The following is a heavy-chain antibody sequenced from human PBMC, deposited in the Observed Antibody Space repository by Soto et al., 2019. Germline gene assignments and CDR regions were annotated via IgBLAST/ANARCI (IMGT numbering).Heavy chain of an antibody. CDR1: GFTFSSYA. V-gene: IGHV3-23*01. J-gene: IGHJ6*01. CDR3: AKDPLPGDLDV. Sequence: PGGSLRLSCAASGFTFSSYAMSWVRQAPGKGLEWVSAISSSDGNTYYADSVKGRFTISRDNSKNTLYLQMDSLRAEDTAVYYCAKDPLPGDLDVWGQGTTVTVSS. CDR2: ISSSDGNT.